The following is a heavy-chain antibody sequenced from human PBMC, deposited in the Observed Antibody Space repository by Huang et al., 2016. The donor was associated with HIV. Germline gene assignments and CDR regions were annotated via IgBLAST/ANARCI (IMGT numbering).Heavy chain of an antibody. V-gene: IGHV3-48*01. CDR1: GFTFRSYS. J-gene: IGHJ4*02. Sequence: EVQLVESGGGLVQPGGSLRLSCAASGFTFRSYSMNWGREAPGKGLEWVSYISNSGSTTYYTDSVKGRFTISRDNAKNSLYLQMNSLRAEDTAVYYCARDLFIVGATKGDYWGQGTLVTVSS. CDR2: ISNSGSTT. D-gene: IGHD1-26*01. CDR3: ARDLFIVGATKGDY.